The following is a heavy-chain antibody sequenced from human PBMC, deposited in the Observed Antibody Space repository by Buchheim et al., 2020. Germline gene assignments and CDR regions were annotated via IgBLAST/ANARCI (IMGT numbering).Heavy chain of an antibody. D-gene: IGHD3-3*01. CDR2: ISSDGSNK. CDR1: GFTFSSYA. Sequence: QVQLVESGGGVVQPGRSLRLSCAASGFTFSSYAMHWVRQAPGKGLEWVAVISSDGSNKYYADSVKGRFTISSENSKHTLYLQMNSLRAEDTAVYYCARVRETGFLEWLLFHYYYGMDVWGQGTT. J-gene: IGHJ6*02. CDR3: ARVRETGFLEWLLFHYYYGMDV. V-gene: IGHV3-30-3*01.